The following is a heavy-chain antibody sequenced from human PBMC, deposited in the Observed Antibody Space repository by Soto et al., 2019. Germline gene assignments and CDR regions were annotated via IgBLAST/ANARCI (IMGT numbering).Heavy chain of an antibody. CDR3: ATEGAKTTWNFDF. J-gene: IGHJ4*02. D-gene: IGHD1-26*01. CDR2: ISQTGANT. V-gene: IGHV3-23*01. Sequence: GGALRLSCLASVFTFASWGMNWVRQAPGKGLEWVAGISQTGANTYYADSVRGRFIISRDNSRNTVSLEMNSLRGEDSALYYCATEGAKTTWNFDFWGQGTKVTVSS. CDR1: VFTFASWG.